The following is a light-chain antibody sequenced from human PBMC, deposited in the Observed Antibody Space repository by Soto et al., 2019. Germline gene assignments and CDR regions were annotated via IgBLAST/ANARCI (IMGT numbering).Light chain of an antibody. CDR2: LGS. CDR1: QSLLHSNGYHY. Sequence: DIVMTQSPLSLPVTPGAPASISCRSSQSLLHSNGYHYLDWYLQKPGQSPQLLIYLGSNRASGVPDRFSGSRARTDITLKISRVEAEDVGVDYCMHDLQTPTGYPFGQATNLEIK. CDR3: MHDLQTPTGYP. V-gene: IGKV2-28*01. J-gene: IGKJ2*01.